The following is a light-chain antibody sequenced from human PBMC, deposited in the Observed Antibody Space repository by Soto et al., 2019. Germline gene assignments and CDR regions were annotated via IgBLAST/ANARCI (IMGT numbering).Light chain of an antibody. Sequence: IVMTQSPATLSVSPGERATLSCRASQSVSSNLAWYQQKPGQAPRLLIYGASTRATGIPVRFSGSGSGTEFTLTISSLQSEDLAVYYCQQYNNWLGTFGQGTKVEIK. CDR3: QQYNNWLGT. V-gene: IGKV3-15*01. CDR1: QSVSSN. CDR2: GAS. J-gene: IGKJ1*01.